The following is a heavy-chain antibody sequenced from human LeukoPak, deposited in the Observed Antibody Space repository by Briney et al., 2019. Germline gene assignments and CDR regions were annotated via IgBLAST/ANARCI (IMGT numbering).Heavy chain of an antibody. CDR1: GFTFSSYE. V-gene: IGHV3-23*01. Sequence: GGSLRLSCAASGFTFSSYEMNWVRQAPGKGLEWVSYISGSGGTTYYADSVKGRFTISRDNSKNTLYLQMNSLRAEDTAVYYCAKDQLPTSGWYTDFDYWGQGTLVTVSS. D-gene: IGHD6-19*01. CDR3: AKDQLPTSGWYTDFDY. CDR2: ISGSGGTT. J-gene: IGHJ4*02.